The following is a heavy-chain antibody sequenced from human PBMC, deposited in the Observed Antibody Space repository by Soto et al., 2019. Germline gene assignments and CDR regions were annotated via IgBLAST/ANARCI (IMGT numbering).Heavy chain of an antibody. Sequence: SVKVSCKASGGTFSSYTISWVRQAPGQGLEWMGRIIPILGIANYAQKFQGRVTITADKSTSTAYMGLSSLRSEDTAVYYCARALGYCSSTSCINWFDPWGQGTLVTVSS. J-gene: IGHJ5*02. V-gene: IGHV1-69*02. CDR1: GGTFSSYT. CDR2: IIPILGIA. D-gene: IGHD2-2*01. CDR3: ARALGYCSSTSCINWFDP.